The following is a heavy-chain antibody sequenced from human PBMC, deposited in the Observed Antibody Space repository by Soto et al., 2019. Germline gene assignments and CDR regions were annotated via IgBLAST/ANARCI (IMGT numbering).Heavy chain of an antibody. V-gene: IGHV1-18*01. CDR1: GYTFSRFS. Sequence: QVQLVQSGAEVRKPGASVKVSCKASGYTFSRFSITWVRQAPGQALEWMGWISADNGNKNYGQKFQERVTLTTDTSTNTAYTELRSLRSDDTAVYFCARGRAASAVYGMDVWGQGTTVTVSS. CDR3: ARGRAASAVYGMDV. J-gene: IGHJ6*02. D-gene: IGHD6-13*01. CDR2: ISADNGNK.